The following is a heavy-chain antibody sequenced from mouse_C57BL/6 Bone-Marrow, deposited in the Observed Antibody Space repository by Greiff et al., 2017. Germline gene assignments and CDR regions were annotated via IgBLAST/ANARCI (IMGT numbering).Heavy chain of an antibody. CDR1: GYTFTSYG. D-gene: IGHD1-1*01. J-gene: IGHJ1*03. V-gene: IGHV1-81*01. CDR3: ARDYYYGSGYWYFDV. Sequence: VKLQESGAELARPGASVKLSCKASGYTFTSYGISWVKQRTGQGLEWIGEIYPRSGNTYYNEKFKGKATLTADKSSSTAYMELRSLTSEDAAVYFGARDYYYGSGYWYFDVWGTGTTVTGSS. CDR2: IYPRSGNT.